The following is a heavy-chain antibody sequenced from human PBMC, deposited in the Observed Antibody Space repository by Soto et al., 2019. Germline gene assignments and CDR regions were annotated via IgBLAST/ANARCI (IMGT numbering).Heavy chain of an antibody. V-gene: IGHV1-8*01. Sequence: QVQLVQSGAEVKKPGASVKVSCKASGYTFTSYDINWVRQATGQGLEWMGWMNPNSGNTGCAQKFQGRVTMTRNTSIHTAYMEVSSLCSEDRAVYYCEGPFNDCGDYVIIWGQGTLVTVSS. D-gene: IGHD4-17*01. CDR2: MNPNSGNT. CDR1: GYTFTSYD. CDR3: EGPFNDCGDYVII. J-gene: IGHJ1*01.